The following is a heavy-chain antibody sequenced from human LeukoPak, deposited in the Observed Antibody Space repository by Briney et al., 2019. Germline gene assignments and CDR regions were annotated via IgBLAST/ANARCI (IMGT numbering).Heavy chain of an antibody. CDR3: AGDYSGYDGLDY. CDR2: IYYSGST. Sequence: SSETLSLTWTVSGGSISSYYWSWIRQPPGKGLEWIGYIYYSGSTNYNPSLKSRVTISVDTSKNQFSLKLSSVTAADTAVYYCAGDYSGYDGLDYWGQGTLVTVSS. CDR1: GGSISSYY. D-gene: IGHD5-12*01. V-gene: IGHV4-59*01. J-gene: IGHJ4*02.